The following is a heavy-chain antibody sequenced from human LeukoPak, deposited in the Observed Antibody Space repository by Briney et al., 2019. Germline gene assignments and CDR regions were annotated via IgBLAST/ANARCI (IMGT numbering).Heavy chain of an antibody. D-gene: IGHD5-12*01. J-gene: IGHJ4*02. V-gene: IGHV1-2*02. CDR1: GYTFTGYY. CDR3: ARAPGGYSGYDHDH. Sequence: ASVKVSCKASGYTFTGYYMHWVRQAPGQGLEWMGWINPNSGGTNYAQKFQGRVTMTRDTSISTAYMELSRLRSDDTPVYYCARAPGGYSGYDHDHWGQGTLVTVSS. CDR2: INPNSGGT.